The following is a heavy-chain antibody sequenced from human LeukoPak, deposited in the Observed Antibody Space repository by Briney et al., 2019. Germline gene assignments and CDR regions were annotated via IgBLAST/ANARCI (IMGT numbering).Heavy chain of an antibody. J-gene: IGHJ6*02. CDR1: GFTFSSYW. Sequence: PGGSLRLSCAASGFTFSSYWMHWVRHAPGMGLVWVSRIDPDGTTTNYANSVKGRFTISRDNAKNTLYLQMNSLRAEDTAVYYCTSGLIVWGRGSTVTVSS. V-gene: IGHV3-74*01. CDR2: IDPDGTTT. CDR3: TSGLIV. D-gene: IGHD3-16*01.